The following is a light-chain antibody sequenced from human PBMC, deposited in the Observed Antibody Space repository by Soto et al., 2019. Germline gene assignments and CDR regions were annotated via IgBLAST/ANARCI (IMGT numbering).Light chain of an antibody. V-gene: IGKV3-20*01. J-gene: IGKJ5*01. Sequence: EIVLTQSPGTLSLSPGERATLSCRASQTVSSNYLAWYQQKPGQAPRLLIYAASTRATGIPDRFSGSGSGTDFTLTISSLQPEDFATYYCLQDYIYPLTFAQGTRLEIK. CDR3: LQDYIYPLT. CDR1: QTVSSNY. CDR2: AAS.